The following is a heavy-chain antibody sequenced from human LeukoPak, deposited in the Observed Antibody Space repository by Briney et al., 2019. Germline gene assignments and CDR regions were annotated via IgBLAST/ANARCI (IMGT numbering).Heavy chain of an antibody. Sequence: KASETLSLTCTVSGGSISSYYWSWIRQPPGEGLEWIGYIYYSGSTNYNPSLKSRVTISVDTSKNQFSLKLSSVTAADTAVYYCARGGQLWSTYYYYGMDVWGQGTTVTVSS. CDR2: IYYSGST. J-gene: IGHJ6*02. V-gene: IGHV4-59*01. CDR3: ARGGQLWSTYYYYGMDV. CDR1: GGSISSYY. D-gene: IGHD5-18*01.